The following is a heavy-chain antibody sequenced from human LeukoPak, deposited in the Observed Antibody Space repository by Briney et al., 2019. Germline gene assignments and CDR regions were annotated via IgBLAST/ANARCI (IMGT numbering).Heavy chain of an antibody. J-gene: IGHJ4*02. Sequence: PGGSLRLSCAASGFTVSSNYMSWVRQAPGKGLEWVSVIYSGGSTYYADSVKGRFTISRDNSKNTLYLQMNSLRAEDTAVYYCARVVAGTTYLDYWGQGTLVTVSS. CDR2: IYSGGST. CDR1: GFTVSSNY. V-gene: IGHV3-53*01. D-gene: IGHD1-7*01. CDR3: ARVVAGTTYLDY.